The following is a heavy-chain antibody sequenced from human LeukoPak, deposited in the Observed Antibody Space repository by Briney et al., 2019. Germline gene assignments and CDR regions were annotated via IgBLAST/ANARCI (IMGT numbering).Heavy chain of an antibody. CDR1: GFTFTSFG. D-gene: IGHD1-26*01. CDR3: AKDGGGSYSYFDY. Sequence: PGGSLRLSCAASGFTFTSFGMSWVRQAPGKGLEWVSTISGSGGSTYYADSVKGRFTISRDNSKNTLYLQTNSLRAEDTAVYYCAKDGGGSYSYFDYWGQGTLVTVSS. J-gene: IGHJ4*02. CDR2: ISGSGGST. V-gene: IGHV3-23*01.